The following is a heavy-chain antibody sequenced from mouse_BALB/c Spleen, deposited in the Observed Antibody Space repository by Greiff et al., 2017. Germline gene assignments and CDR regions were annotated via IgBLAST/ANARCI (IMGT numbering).Heavy chain of an antibody. Sequence: DVMLVESGGGLVKPGGSLKLSCAASGFTFSSYAMSWVRQTPEKRLEWVASISSGGSTYYPDSVKGRFTISRDNARNILYLQMSSLRSEDTAMYYCARGGVLRPWFAYWGQGTLVTVSA. V-gene: IGHV5-6-5*01. J-gene: IGHJ3*01. CDR1: GFTFSSYA. CDR2: ISSGGST. D-gene: IGHD1-2*01. CDR3: ARGGVLRPWFAY.